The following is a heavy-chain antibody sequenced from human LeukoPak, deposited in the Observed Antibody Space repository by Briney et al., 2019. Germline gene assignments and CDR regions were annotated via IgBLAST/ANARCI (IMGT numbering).Heavy chain of an antibody. V-gene: IGHV1-2*04. CDR1: GYTFTGYY. Sequence: ASVKVSCKASGYTFTGYYMHWVRQAPGQGLGWMGWINPNSGGTNYAQKFQGWVTMTRDTSTSTAYMELSRLRSDDTAVYYCARVGYYDSSGPYYFDYWGQGTLVTVS. CDR3: ARVGYYDSSGPYYFDY. J-gene: IGHJ4*02. D-gene: IGHD3-22*01. CDR2: INPNSGGT.